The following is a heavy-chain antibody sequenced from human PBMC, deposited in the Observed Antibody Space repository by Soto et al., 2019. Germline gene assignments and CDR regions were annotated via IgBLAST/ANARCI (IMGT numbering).Heavy chain of an antibody. CDR3: ARAWGGYFDY. D-gene: IGHD3-16*01. V-gene: IGHV4-31*03. CDR2: IYDSGST. J-gene: IGHJ4*02. CDR1: GGSISSGGYY. Sequence: QVQLQESGPGLVKPSQTLSLTCTVSGGSISSGGYYWSWIGQHPGKGLEWIGYIYDSGSTYYNPALKSRVTITVDTSTNQFSLKLGSGTAADTAVYYCARAWGGYFDYWGQGTLVTVSS.